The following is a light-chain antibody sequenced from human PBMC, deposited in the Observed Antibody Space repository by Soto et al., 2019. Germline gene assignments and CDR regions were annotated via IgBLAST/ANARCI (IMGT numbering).Light chain of an antibody. Sequence: QSVLTQPPSASGTPGQTVTISCSGSSSNIGGNPVNWYQQLPGAAPKLLIYINDQRPSGVPDRFSGSKSGTSASLAISGLQPEDEADYYCAAWDDSLNALFGTGTKLTVL. CDR2: IND. CDR3: AAWDDSLNAL. J-gene: IGLJ1*01. V-gene: IGLV1-44*01. CDR1: SSNIGGNP.